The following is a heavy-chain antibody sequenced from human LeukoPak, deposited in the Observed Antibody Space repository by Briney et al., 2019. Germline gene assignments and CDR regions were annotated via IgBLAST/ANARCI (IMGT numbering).Heavy chain of an antibody. CDR1: GFTFSSYS. V-gene: IGHV3-48*01. CDR2: ISSSSSTI. D-gene: IGHD1-26*01. CDR3: ARDGGT. Sequence: PGGSLRLSCAASGFTFSSYSMNWVRQAPGKGLEWVSYISSSSSTIYYADSVRGRFTISRDNAKNSVSLQMNSLRVEDTAMYYCARDGGTCGRGTLVTVSS. J-gene: IGHJ5*02.